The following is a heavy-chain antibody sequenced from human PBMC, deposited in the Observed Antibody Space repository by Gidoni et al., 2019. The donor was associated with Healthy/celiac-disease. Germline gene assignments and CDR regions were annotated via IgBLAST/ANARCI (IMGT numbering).Heavy chain of an antibody. J-gene: IGHJ4*02. V-gene: IGHV3-23*01. CDR3: AKDEYSSSPQDY. D-gene: IGHD6-6*01. Sequence: EVQLLESGGGLVQPGGSLSLSCAASGFPFSSYAMSWVRQAPGKGLEWVSAISGSGGSTYYADSVKGRFTISRDNSKNTLYLQMNSLRAEDTAVYYCAKDEYSSSPQDYWGQGTLVTVSS. CDR1: GFPFSSYA. CDR2: ISGSGGST.